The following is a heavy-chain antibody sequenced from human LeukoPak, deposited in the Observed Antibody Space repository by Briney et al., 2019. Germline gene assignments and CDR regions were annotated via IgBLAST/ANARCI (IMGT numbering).Heavy chain of an antibody. CDR1: GGSISSGSYY. D-gene: IGHD3-22*01. V-gene: IGHV4-61*02. J-gene: IGHJ4*02. Sequence: SQTLSLTCTVSGGSISSGSYYWSWIRQPAGKGLEWIGRIYTSVSTNYNPSLKSRVTISVDTSKNQFSLKLSSVTAADTAVYYCARDAAYYYDSSGLFDYWGQGTLVTVSS. CDR2: IYTSVST. CDR3: ARDAAYYYDSSGLFDY.